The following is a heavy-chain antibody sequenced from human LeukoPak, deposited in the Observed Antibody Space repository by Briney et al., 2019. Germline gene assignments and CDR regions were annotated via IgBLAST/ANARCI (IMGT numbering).Heavy chain of an antibody. V-gene: IGHV4-39*01. Sequence: SETLSRTCTVSGGSISSSSYYWGWIRQPPGKGLEWIGGIYYSVSTYYNPSLKSRVTISVDTSKNQFSLKLSSVTDADTAVYYCARHIRYYDILDVWGQGTTVTVSS. CDR2: IYYSVST. D-gene: IGHD3-9*01. J-gene: IGHJ6*02. CDR1: GGSISSSSYY. CDR3: ARHIRYYDILDV.